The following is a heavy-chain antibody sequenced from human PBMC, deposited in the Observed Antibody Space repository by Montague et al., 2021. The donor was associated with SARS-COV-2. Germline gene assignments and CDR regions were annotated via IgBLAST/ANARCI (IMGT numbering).Heavy chain of an antibody. CDR2: IYHSGYT. V-gene: IGHV4-38-2*02. J-gene: IGHJ5*02. Sequence: SETLSLTCTVTGFSISSGYHWGWIRQPPGKGLEWIGSIYHSGYTSYNPSLRSRVTISVDTSKNQFSLRLTSLTAADTAVYYCARVCYCCDTNDYASSFFDPWGQGSLVAVSS. CDR3: ARVCYCCDTNDYASSFFDP. D-gene: IGHD4/OR15-4a*01. CDR1: GFSISSGYH.